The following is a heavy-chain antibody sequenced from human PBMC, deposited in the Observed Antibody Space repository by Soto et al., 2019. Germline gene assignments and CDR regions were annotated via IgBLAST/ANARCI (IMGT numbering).Heavy chain of an antibody. Sequence: SETLSLTCAVYGGSFSGYYWSWIRQPPGKGLEWIGEINHRGSTNYNPSLKGRVTISVDTSKNQFSLKLSSVTAADTAVYYCARRSWGYYFDYWGQGTLVTVS. V-gene: IGHV4-34*01. D-gene: IGHD3-16*01. CDR3: ARRSWGYYFDY. CDR2: INHRGST. CDR1: GGSFSGYY. J-gene: IGHJ4*02.